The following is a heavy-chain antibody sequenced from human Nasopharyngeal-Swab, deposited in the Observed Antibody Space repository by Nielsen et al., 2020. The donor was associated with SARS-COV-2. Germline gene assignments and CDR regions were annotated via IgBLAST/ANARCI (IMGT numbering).Heavy chain of an antibody. J-gene: IGHJ6*02. V-gene: IGHV3-23*01. Sequence: GESLKISCVASGFTFSSYAMSWVRQAPGKGLEWASAISGSGGSTYYADSVKGRFTISRDNSKNTLYLQMNSLRAEDTAVYYCAKDEGVRYNWNERDYYYGMDVWGQGTTVTVSS. CDR1: GFTFSSYA. D-gene: IGHD1-20*01. CDR2: ISGSGGST. CDR3: AKDEGVRYNWNERDYYYGMDV.